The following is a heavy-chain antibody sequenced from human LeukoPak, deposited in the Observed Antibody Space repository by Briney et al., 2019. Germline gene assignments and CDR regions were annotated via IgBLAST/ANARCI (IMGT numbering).Heavy chain of an antibody. V-gene: IGHV3-15*01. J-gene: IGHJ4*02. Sequence: GGSLRLSCAASGFTFSNAWMSWVRQAPGKGLEWVGRIKSKTDGGTTDYAAPVKGRFTISRDDSKNSLYLQMNSLKIEDTAVYYCAKRRTPFGGSFDYWGQGTLVTVSS. CDR3: AKRRTPFGGSFDY. CDR1: GFTFSNAW. CDR2: IKSKTDGGTT. D-gene: IGHD3-10*01.